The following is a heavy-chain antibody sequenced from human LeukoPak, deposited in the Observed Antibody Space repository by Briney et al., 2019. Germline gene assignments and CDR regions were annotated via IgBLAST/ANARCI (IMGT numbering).Heavy chain of an antibody. V-gene: IGHV4-38-2*02. Sequence: PSETLSLTCTVSGYSISSGNYWDWIRQPPGKGLEWIGSIYHSGSTYYNPSLKSRVTISVDTSKNQFSLKLSSVTAVDTAVYYCARGKSGYSSSWSDYWGQGTLVTVSS. CDR3: ARGKSGYSSSWSDY. CDR1: GYSISSGNY. CDR2: IYHSGST. J-gene: IGHJ4*02. D-gene: IGHD6-13*01.